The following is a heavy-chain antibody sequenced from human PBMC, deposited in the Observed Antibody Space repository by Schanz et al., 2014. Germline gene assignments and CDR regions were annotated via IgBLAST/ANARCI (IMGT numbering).Heavy chain of an antibody. V-gene: IGHV1-46*01. Sequence: QVQLVQSGAEVKKPGASVKVSCKASGYTFTSDSMHWVRQAPGQGLEWMGMINPSGGSTTYAQKFQGRVTMTTDTSTSTVYLELSSLRSEDTAVYYCAKHVRSLTGNDYWGQGTLVTVSS. CDR1: GYTFTSDS. CDR2: INPSGGST. D-gene: IGHD3-9*01. J-gene: IGHJ4*02. CDR3: AKHVRSLTGNDY.